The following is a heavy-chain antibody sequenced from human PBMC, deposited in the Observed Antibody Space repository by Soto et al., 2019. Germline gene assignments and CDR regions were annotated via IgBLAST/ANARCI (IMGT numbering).Heavy chain of an antibody. D-gene: IGHD4-4*01. J-gene: IGHJ4*01. CDR2: IYYSGST. Sequence: PSETLSLTCTVSGGSITSYYWNWIRQPPGKGLEWIGYIYYSGSTNYNPSLKSRVSLSVDTSKNQFSLKVYSVTAADTAVYYCARDRDVYNYFAYWRQATLFPVSS. CDR3: ARDRDVYNYFAY. CDR1: GGSITSYY. V-gene: IGHV4-59*01.